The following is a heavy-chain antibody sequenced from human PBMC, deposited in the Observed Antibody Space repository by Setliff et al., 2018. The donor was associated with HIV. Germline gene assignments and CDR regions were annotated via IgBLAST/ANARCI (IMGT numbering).Heavy chain of an antibody. CDR3: ATWGRNNWNYFSY. CDR2: IYYSGST. J-gene: IGHJ4*02. V-gene: IGHV4-39*07. D-gene: IGHD1-20*01. Sequence: SETLSLTCTVSGGSISSSNYYWGWIRQPPGKGLEWVGNIYYSGSTYYNPSLKSRVTISVDTSKNQFSLKLSSVTAADTAVYYCATWGRNNWNYFSYWGQGTLVTVSS. CDR1: GGSISSSNYY.